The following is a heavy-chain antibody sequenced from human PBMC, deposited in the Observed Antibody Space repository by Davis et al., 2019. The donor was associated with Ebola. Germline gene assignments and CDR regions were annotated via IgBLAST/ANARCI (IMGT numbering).Heavy chain of an antibody. V-gene: IGHV3-49*04. CDR1: GFTFGDYA. J-gene: IGHJ4*02. Sequence: GESLKISCTASGFTFGDYAMSWVRQAPGKGLEWVGFIRSKAYGGTTEYAASVKGRFTISRDDSKSIAYLQMNSLKTEDTAVYYCTRELSTAVDYWGQGTLVTVSS. CDR3: TRELSTAVDY. D-gene: IGHD2/OR15-2a*01. CDR2: IRSKAYGGTT.